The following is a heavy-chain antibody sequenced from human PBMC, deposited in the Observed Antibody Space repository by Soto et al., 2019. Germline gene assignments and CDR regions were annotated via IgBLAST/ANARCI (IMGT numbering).Heavy chain of an antibody. CDR3: ARADCSGGSCYLGNWFDP. J-gene: IGHJ5*02. Sequence: PSETLSLTCTVSGGSISSGGYYWSWIRQHPGKGLEWIGYIYYSGSTYYNPSLKSRVTISVDTSKNQFSLKLSSVTAADTAVYYGARADCSGGSCYLGNWFDPWGQGTLVTVSS. D-gene: IGHD2-15*01. CDR1: GGSISSGGYY. V-gene: IGHV4-31*03. CDR2: IYYSGST.